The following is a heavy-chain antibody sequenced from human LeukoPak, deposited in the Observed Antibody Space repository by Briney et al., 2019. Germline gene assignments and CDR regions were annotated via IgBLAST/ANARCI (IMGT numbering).Heavy chain of an antibody. Sequence: ASVKVSCKASGYTFTGYYIHWVRQAPGQGLEWMGWINPNSGGANYAQKFQGSITMTRDTSISTADMELSRLRSDDTAVYYCARGTTIFGVAPPDYWGQGTLVTVSS. V-gene: IGHV1-2*02. CDR1: GYTFTGYY. CDR2: INPNSGGA. D-gene: IGHD3-3*01. CDR3: ARGTTIFGVAPPDY. J-gene: IGHJ4*02.